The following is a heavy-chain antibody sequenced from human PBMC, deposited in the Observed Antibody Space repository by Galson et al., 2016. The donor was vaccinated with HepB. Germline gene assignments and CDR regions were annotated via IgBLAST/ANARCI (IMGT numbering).Heavy chain of an antibody. Sequence: SLRLSCAVSGFILTNYWMTWVRQAPGKGLERVAIIKEDGSEKYYVGSVEGRFTISRDNPKNSVYLQMTSLRAEDTALYYCARVFGAAYGGIWYSDLWGRGTLVTVSS. CDR3: ARVFGAAYGGIWYSDL. CDR1: GFILTNYW. CDR2: IKEDGSEK. D-gene: IGHD4-23*01. V-gene: IGHV3-7*01. J-gene: IGHJ2*01.